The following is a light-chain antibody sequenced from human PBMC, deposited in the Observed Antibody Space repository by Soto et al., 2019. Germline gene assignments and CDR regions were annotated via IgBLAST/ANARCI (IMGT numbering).Light chain of an antibody. CDR1: QSVSSF. CDR3: QQRSNWPLT. Sequence: EIVLTHSPATLSLSPGERATLSCRASQSVSSFLAWYQQKPGQAPMLLIYDASNRATGIPARFSGSGSGTDFTLTISSLEPEDFAVYYCQQRSNWPLTFGGGTKVEIK. V-gene: IGKV3-11*01. CDR2: DAS. J-gene: IGKJ4*01.